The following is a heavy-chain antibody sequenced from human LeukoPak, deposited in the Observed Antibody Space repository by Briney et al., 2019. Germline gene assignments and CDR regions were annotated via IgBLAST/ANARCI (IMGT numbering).Heavy chain of an antibody. CDR1: GYTFTGYY. Sequence: ASVKVSCKASGYTFTGYYIHWVRQAPGQGLEWMGWINPNSGGTNYAQKFQGRVTMTRDTSISTAYMELSRLRSDGTAVYYCAKLIAAGRFDLWGQGTLVTVSS. D-gene: IGHD6-13*01. CDR2: INPNSGGT. J-gene: IGHJ5*02. V-gene: IGHV1-2*02. CDR3: AKLIAAGRFDL.